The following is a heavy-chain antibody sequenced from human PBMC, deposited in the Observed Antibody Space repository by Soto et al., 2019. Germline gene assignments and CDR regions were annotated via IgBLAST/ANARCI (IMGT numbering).Heavy chain of an antibody. CDR1: GYTFTSYA. D-gene: IGHD2-2*01. Sequence: ASVKVSCKASGYTFTSYAMHWVRQAPGQRLEWMGWINAGNGNTKYSQKFQGRVTITRDTSASTAYMELSSLRSEDTAVYYCARDRGYCSSTSCYGNWLDPWGQGTLVTVSS. J-gene: IGHJ5*02. CDR3: ARDRGYCSSTSCYGNWLDP. V-gene: IGHV1-3*01. CDR2: INAGNGNT.